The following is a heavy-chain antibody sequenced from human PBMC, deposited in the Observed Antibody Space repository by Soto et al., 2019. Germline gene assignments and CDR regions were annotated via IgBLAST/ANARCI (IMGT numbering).Heavy chain of an antibody. V-gene: IGHV3-30-3*01. D-gene: IGHD2-15*01. CDR2: MSYDRVNK. CDR3: ARDGRPAVHGRWFDP. Sequence: PGGSLRLSCTGSGFTFSSYSMHWFRQAPGKGLEWVAVMSYDRVNKFYGDPVKGRFTVSRDNSKSTMYLQMNNLRFEDTAIYYCARDGRPAVHGRWFDPWGQGTVVTVSS. CDR1: GFTFSSYS. J-gene: IGHJ5*02.